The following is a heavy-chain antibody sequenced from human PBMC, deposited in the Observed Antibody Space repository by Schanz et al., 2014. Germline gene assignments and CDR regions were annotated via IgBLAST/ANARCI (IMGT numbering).Heavy chain of an antibody. CDR3: ARGYCSRASCYLEYFVL. V-gene: IGHV1-69*04. CDR1: GGTFSSYS. Sequence: QVQLVQSGAEVKKPGSSMKVSCKVSGGTFSSYSITWVRQAPGQGLEWMGRIIPILGVTNYAQKFQGRVTITADKSTNTAYMELSSLRSEDTAVYYCARGYCSRASCYLEYFVLWGRGTLVTVSS. J-gene: IGHJ2*01. CDR2: IIPILGVT. D-gene: IGHD2-2*01.